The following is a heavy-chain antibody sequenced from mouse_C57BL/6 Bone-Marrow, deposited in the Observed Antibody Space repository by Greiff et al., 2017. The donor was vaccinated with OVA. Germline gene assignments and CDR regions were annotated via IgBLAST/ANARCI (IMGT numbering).Heavy chain of an antibody. CDR2: ILPGSGGT. Sequence: QVQLQQSGAELMKPGASVKLSCKATGYTFTGYWIEWVKQRPGHGLEWIGEILPGSGGTNYNEKFKGKATFTADTSSNTAYMQLSSLTTEDSAIYYCARAITTVGADYWGQGTTLTVSS. V-gene: IGHV1-9*01. CDR1: GYTFTGYW. D-gene: IGHD1-1*01. CDR3: ARAITTVGADY. J-gene: IGHJ2*01.